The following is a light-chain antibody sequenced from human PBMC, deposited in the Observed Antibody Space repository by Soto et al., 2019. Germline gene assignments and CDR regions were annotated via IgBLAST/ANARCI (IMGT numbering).Light chain of an antibody. V-gene: IGKV3-15*01. CDR3: QQYVSYPYT. Sequence: ETWMMQSPATLSVSPGERVTLFCRAIQCVGSNFAWYQQKSSRAPRPLSYGASTRATVIPARFSCSGSGTEFALTISSLQSADSAIYYCQQYVSYPYTFGQGTKLEI. CDR2: GAS. J-gene: IGKJ2*01. CDR1: QCVGSN.